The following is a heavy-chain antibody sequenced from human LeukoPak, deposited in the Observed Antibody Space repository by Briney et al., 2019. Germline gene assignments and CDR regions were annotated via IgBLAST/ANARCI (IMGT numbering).Heavy chain of an antibody. CDR3: SEGYFEPFDH. V-gene: IGHV4-59*02. CDR2: LSYTGKT. D-gene: IGHD3-22*01. J-gene: IGHJ4*02. CDR1: GASVSSSH. Sequence: MPSATLSLTCVVSGASVSSSHWNWIRQLPGKGLEWIGCLSYTGKTDYNPSLTSRVTISLDTSKNQVSLKVRSVTAADTAIYYCSEGYFEPFDHWGQGTLVTVSS.